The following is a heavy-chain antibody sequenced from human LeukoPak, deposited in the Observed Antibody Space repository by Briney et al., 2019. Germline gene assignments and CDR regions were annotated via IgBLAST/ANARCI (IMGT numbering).Heavy chain of an antibody. CDR1: GYTFTSYY. Sequence: GASVKVSCKASGYTFTSYYMHWVRQAPGQGLEWVGWIRVYDGLTAYVERLQGRLTVTTDTSTSTAYMELRSLGSDDTAVYYCVRDPGGQTAFDIWGQGTMVTVSS. V-gene: IGHV1-18*04. D-gene: IGHD3-16*01. CDR2: IRVYDGLT. CDR3: VRDPGGQTAFDI. J-gene: IGHJ3*02.